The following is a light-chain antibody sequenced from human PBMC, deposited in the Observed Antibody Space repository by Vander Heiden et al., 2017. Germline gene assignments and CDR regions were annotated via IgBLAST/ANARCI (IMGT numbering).Light chain of an antibody. V-gene: IGKV3-20*01. CDR2: GAS. J-gene: IGKJ4*01. Sequence: EFLLTQSPGPLSLSPGERATPSCRASQSISSSYLAWYQQKPGQAPRLLIYGASSRATGIPDRFSGSGSGTDFTLTISRLEPEDFAVYYCQQYGSSPLTFGGGTKVEIK. CDR1: QSISSSY. CDR3: QQYGSSPLT.